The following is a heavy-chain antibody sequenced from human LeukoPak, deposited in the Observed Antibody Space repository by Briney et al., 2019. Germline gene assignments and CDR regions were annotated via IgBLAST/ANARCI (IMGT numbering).Heavy chain of an antibody. V-gene: IGHV3-11*01. CDR1: GFTFRDYY. D-gene: IGHD3-10*01. Sequence: PGGSLRLSCAASGFTFRDYYMRWIRQARGKGVEGVSYISSSGSTIYYGDSVKGRFTISRDNANNSLYLQMNSLRAEDTAVYYCARDRMVRGVIYYYYYGMDVWGQGTTVTVSS. CDR3: ARDRMVRGVIYYYYYGMDV. CDR2: ISSSGSTI. J-gene: IGHJ6*02.